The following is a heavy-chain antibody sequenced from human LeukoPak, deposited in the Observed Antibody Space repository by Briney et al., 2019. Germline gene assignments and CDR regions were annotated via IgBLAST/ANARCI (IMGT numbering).Heavy chain of an antibody. CDR2: ISSSGSTI. J-gene: IGHJ4*02. CDR1: GFTFSSYE. V-gene: IGHV3-48*03. Sequence: GGSLRLSCAASGFTFSSYEMNWVRQAPGKRQEWVSYISSSGSTIYYADSVKGRFTISRDNAKNSLYLQMNSLRAEDTAVYYCARRWLRRGIDYWGQGTLVTVSS. CDR3: ARRWLRRGIDY. D-gene: IGHD5-12*01.